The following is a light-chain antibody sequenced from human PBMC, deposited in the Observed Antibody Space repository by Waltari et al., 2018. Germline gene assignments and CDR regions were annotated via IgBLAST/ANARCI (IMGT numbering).Light chain of an antibody. V-gene: IGLV2-8*01. J-gene: IGLJ3*02. Sequence: QSALTQPPAASGSPGQSVTISCTGTGSDVGKYDYVSWYQQHPGKAPKLMIYELSKRPSGGPDRFSGSKSGNTASLTVSVLQADDEADYYCSSYAGSHYWVFGGGTKLTVL. CDR3: SSYAGSHYWV. CDR1: GSDVGKYDY. CDR2: ELS.